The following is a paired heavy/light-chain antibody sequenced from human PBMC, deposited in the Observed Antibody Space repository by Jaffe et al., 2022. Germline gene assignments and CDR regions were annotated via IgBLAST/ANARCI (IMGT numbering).Heavy chain of an antibody. CDR1: GGSFSGYY. Sequence: QVQLQQWGAGLLKPSETLSLTCAVYGGSFSGYYWSWIRQPPGKGLEWIGEINHSGSTNYNPSLKSRVTISVDTSKNQFSLKLSSVTAADTAVYYCARGPYYDILTGYQNMYYYYMDVWGKGTTVTVSS. V-gene: IGHV4-34*01. J-gene: IGHJ6*03. D-gene: IGHD3-9*01. CDR3: ARGPYYDILTGYQNMYYYYMDV. CDR2: INHSGST.
Light chain of an antibody. Sequence: QSVLTQPPSVSGAPGQRVTISCTGSSSNIGAGYDVHWYQQLPGTAPKLLIYGNSNRPSGVPDRFSGSKSGTSASLAITGLQAEDEADYYCQSYDSSLSGSCVFGTGTKVTVL. CDR1: SSNIGAGYD. CDR2: GNS. CDR3: QSYDSSLSGSCV. V-gene: IGLV1-40*01. J-gene: IGLJ1*01.